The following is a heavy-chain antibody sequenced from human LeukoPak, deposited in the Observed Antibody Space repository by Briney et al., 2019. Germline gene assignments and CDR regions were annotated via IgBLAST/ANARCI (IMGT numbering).Heavy chain of an antibody. CDR1: GGSFSGYY. D-gene: IGHD3-10*01. CDR3: ARTIYYGSGSYYKDLFDY. V-gene: IGHV4-34*01. J-gene: IGHJ4*02. Sequence: SQTLSLTCAVYGGSFSGYYWSWIRQPPGKGLEWIGEINHSGSTNYNPSLKSRVTISVDTSKNQFSLKLSSVTAADTAVYYCARTIYYGSGSYYKDLFDYWGQGTLVTVSS. CDR2: INHSGST.